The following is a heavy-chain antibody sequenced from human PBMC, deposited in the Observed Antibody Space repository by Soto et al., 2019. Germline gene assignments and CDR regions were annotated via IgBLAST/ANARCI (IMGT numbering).Heavy chain of an antibody. CDR3: AKKEEYDYVWAKSPLD. J-gene: IGHJ3*01. V-gene: IGHV3-23*01. Sequence: EVQLLESGGGLIQPGGSLRLSCAGSGFTFSNYAMTWVRQAPGKGLEWVSSINGRGDDTFYAASIKGRFTISRDNSKNTLYLQLNSLRSGDKALDYCAKKEEYDYVWAKSPLDWGQGTMVTVSS. CDR2: INGRGDDT. CDR1: GFTFSNYA. D-gene: IGHD3-16*01.